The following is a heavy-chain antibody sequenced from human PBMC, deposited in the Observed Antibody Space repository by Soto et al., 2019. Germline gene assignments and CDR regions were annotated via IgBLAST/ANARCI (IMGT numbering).Heavy chain of an antibody. J-gene: IGHJ4*02. CDR3: AKNSGLGLSFSFEY. V-gene: IGHV3-9*01. Sequence: EVQLVESGGGLVQPGRSLRLSCAASGFTFDDYAMHWVRQAPGKGLEWVSGISWNSGSIGYADSVKGRFTISRDNAKDSLYLQMNSLRAVGTALYYRAKNSGLGLSFSFEYWCQGTLVTVPS. CDR1: GFTFDDYA. D-gene: IGHD1-26*01. CDR2: ISWNSGSI.